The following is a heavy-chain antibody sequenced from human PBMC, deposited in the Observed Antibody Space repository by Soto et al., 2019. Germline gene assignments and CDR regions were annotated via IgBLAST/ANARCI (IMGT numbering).Heavy chain of an antibody. CDR2: ISSGASNM. J-gene: IGHJ6*02. CDR3: ARDPNYDFWSGYRNKEGTYGMDV. Sequence: GGSLRLFCAASGFAFSGFEMNWVRQAPGKGLEWVSYISSGASNMYYADSVKGRFTISRDNAQSSLYLQMNSLRVEDTAVYYCARDPNYDFWSGYRNKEGTYGMDVWGQGTTVTVSS. D-gene: IGHD3-3*01. CDR1: GFAFSGFE. V-gene: IGHV3-48*03.